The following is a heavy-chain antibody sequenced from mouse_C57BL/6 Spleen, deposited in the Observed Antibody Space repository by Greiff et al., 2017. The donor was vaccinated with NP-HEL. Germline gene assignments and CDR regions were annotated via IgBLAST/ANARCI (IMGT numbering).Heavy chain of an antibody. Sequence: QVQLQQPGAELVRPGSSVKLSCKASGYTFTSYWMDWVKQRPGQGLEWIGNIYPSDSETHYNQKFKDKATLTVDKSSSTAYMQLSSLTSEDSAVYYCARSSYYYGSSYEGKAMDYWGQGTSVTVSS. V-gene: IGHV1-61*01. D-gene: IGHD1-1*01. CDR1: GYTFTSYW. CDR3: ARSSYYYGSSYEGKAMDY. CDR2: IYPSDSET. J-gene: IGHJ4*01.